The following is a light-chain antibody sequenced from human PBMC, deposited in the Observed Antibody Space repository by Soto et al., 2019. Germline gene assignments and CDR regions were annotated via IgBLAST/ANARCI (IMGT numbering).Light chain of an antibody. CDR1: QSVSSN. J-gene: IGKJ2*01. CDR2: GAS. Sequence: EIVMTQSPATLSVSPGERATLHCRASQSVSSNLGWYQHKPGQAPRLLIYGASTRATGIPARFSGSGSGTEFTLTISGLQSEDFALYYCQQYNIWPPYTFGQGTKVDIK. V-gene: IGKV3-15*01. CDR3: QQYNIWPPYT.